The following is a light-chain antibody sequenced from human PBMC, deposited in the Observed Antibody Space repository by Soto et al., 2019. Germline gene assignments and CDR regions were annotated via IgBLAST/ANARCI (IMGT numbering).Light chain of an antibody. CDR3: QQSYSTLT. Sequence: DIQMTQSPSSLSASVGDRVTITCRASQSISRYLNWYQQKPGKAPKLLIYAASSLQSGVPSRFSGSGSGTDFTLTISSLLPEDFATYYCQQSYSTLTFGGGTKVDI. CDR1: QSISRY. J-gene: IGKJ4*01. CDR2: AAS. V-gene: IGKV1-39*01.